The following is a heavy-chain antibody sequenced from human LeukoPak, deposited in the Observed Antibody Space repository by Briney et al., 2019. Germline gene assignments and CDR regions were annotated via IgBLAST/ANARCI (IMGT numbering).Heavy chain of an antibody. D-gene: IGHD6-19*01. J-gene: IGHJ4*02. CDR2: INPNSGGT. CDR1: GYTFTGYY. CDR3: ARDLGIAVAGHFDY. V-gene: IGHV1-2*02. Sequence: ASVKVSCKASGYTFTGYYMHWVRQAPGQGLEWMGWINPNSGGTNYAQKFQGRVTMTRDTSISTAYMELSRLRSDDTAVYYCARDLGIAVAGHFDYWGQGTLVTVSS.